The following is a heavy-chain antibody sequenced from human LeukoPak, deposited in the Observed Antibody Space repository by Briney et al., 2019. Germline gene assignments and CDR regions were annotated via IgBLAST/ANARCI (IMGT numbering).Heavy chain of an antibody. V-gene: IGHV1-69*01. CDR1: GGTFSSYA. CDR2: IIPIFGTA. CDR3: ARTCSSTSCHDAFDI. J-gene: IGHJ3*02. D-gene: IGHD2-2*01. Sequence: ASVKVSCKASGGTFSSYAISWVRQAPGQGLEWMGGIIPIFGTANYAQKFQGRVTITADESTSTAYMELSSLRSEDTAVYYCARTCSSTSCHDAFDIRGQGTMVTVSS.